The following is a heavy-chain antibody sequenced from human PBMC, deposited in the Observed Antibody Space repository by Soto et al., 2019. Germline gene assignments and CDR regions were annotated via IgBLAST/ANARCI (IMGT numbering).Heavy chain of an antibody. CDR1: GYSFAGYW. CDR2: IDPSDSQT. D-gene: IGHD3-22*01. V-gene: IGHV5-10-1*01. J-gene: IGHJ4*02. Sequence: ESLKISCKGSGYSFAGYWITWVRQKPGKGLEWMGRIDPSDSQTYYSPSFRGHVTISVTKSITTVFLQWSSLRASDTAMYYCARQIYDSDTGPNFQYYFDSWGQGTPVTVSS. CDR3: ARQIYDSDTGPNFQYYFDS.